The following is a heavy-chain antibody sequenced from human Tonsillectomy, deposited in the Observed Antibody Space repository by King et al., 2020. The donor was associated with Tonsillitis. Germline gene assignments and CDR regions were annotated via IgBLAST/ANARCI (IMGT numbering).Heavy chain of an antibody. CDR2: IYYSGST. Sequence: QLQESGPGLVKPSETLSLTCTVSGGSISSYYLSWIRQPPGKGLEWIGYIYYSGSTNYNPSLKSRVTISVDTSKNQFSLKLSSVTAADTAVYYCAREDNYYFDYWGQGTLVTVSS. CDR1: GGSISSYY. J-gene: IGHJ4*02. V-gene: IGHV4-59*01. D-gene: IGHD1-1*01. CDR3: AREDNYYFDY.